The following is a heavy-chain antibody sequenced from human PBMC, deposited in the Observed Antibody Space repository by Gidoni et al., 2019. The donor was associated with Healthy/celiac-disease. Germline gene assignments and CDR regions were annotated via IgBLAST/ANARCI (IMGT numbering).Heavy chain of an antibody. D-gene: IGHD3-10*01. CDR2: IYSGGST. Sequence: EVQLVESGGGLVQPGGSLRLSCAASGFTVSSNYMSWVRQAPGKGLAWVSVIYSGGSTYYADAVKGRFTISRDNSKNTLYLQMNSLRAEDTAVYYCAVDHGEMVRGVMEYYYGMDVWGQGTTVTVSS. J-gene: IGHJ6*02. CDR1: GFTVSSNY. CDR3: AVDHGEMVRGVMEYYYGMDV. V-gene: IGHV3-66*01.